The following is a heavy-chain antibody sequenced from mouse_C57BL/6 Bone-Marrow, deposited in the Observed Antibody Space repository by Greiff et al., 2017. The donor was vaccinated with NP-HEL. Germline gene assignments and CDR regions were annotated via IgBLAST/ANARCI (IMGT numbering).Heavy chain of an antibody. CDR1: GYTFTDYN. CDR2: INPNNGGT. D-gene: IGHD1-1*01. Sequence: EVQVVESGPELVKPGASVKIPCKASGYTFTDYNMDWVKQSHGKSLEWIGDINPNNGGTIYNQKFKGKATLTVDKSSSTAYMELRSLTSEDTAVYYCARDGPYYYGSSYYAMDYWGQGTSVTVSS. CDR3: ARDGPYYYGSSYYAMDY. J-gene: IGHJ4*01. V-gene: IGHV1-18*01.